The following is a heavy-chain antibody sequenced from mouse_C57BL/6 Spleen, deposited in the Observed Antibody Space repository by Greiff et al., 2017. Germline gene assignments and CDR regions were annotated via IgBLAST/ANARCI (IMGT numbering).Heavy chain of an antibody. D-gene: IGHD2-3*01. CDR3: ARDGPYIDY. CDR2: INPSSGYT. CDR1: GYTFTSYT. J-gene: IGHJ2*01. Sequence: QVQLQQSGAELARPGASVKMSCKASGYTFTSYTMHWVKQRPGQGLEWIGYINPSSGYTKYNQKFKDKATLTADKSSSTAYMQLSSLTSEDAAVYHCARDGPYIDYWGQGTTLTVSS. V-gene: IGHV1-4*01.